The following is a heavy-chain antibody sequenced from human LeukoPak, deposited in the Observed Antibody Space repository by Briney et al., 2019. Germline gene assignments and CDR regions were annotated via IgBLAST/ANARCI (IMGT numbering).Heavy chain of an antibody. Sequence: GGSLRLSCVASGFTFSNYAMSWIRQAPGKGLEWVFSISVGGTTTYYADSVKGRFSISRDNSENTLYLQMNGLRADDTAVYSCAKSFTSSSSDYWGQGTLVTVSS. V-gene: IGHV3-23*01. CDR3: AKSFTSSSSDY. D-gene: IGHD6-13*01. CDR2: ISVGGTTT. CDR1: GFTFSNYA. J-gene: IGHJ4*02.